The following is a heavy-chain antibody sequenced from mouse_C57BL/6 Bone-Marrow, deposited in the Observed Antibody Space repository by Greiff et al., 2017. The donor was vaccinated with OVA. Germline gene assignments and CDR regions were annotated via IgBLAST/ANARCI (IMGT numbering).Heavy chain of an antibody. Sequence: EVQRVESGGDLVKPGGSLKLSCAASGFTFSSYGMSWVRQTPDKRLEWVATISSGGSYTYYPDSVKGRFTISRDNAKNTLYLQMSSLESEDTAKYYCARDLLTAWFAYWGQGTLVTVSA. J-gene: IGHJ3*01. CDR3: ARDLLTAWFAY. CDR1: GFTFSSYG. CDR2: ISSGGSYT. D-gene: IGHD2-1*01. V-gene: IGHV5-6*01.